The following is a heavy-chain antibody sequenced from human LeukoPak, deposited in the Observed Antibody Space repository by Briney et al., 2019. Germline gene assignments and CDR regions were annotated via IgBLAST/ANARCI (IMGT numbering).Heavy chain of an antibody. CDR3: ARGPIVVVPAAIKQDAFDI. J-gene: IGHJ3*02. D-gene: IGHD2-2*02. V-gene: IGHV1-69*05. CDR1: GGTFSSYA. CDR2: IIPIFGTA. Sequence: SVKVSCKASGGTFSSYAISWVRQAPGQGLEWMGGIIPIFGTANYAQKFQGRVTITTDESTSTAYMELSSLRSEDTAVYYCARGPIVVVPAAIKQDAFDIWGQGTMVTVSS.